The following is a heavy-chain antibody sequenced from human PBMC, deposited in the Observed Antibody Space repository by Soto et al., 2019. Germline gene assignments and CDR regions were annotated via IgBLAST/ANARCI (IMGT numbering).Heavy chain of an antibody. J-gene: IGHJ6*02. D-gene: IGHD2-8*01. CDR2: ISYDGSNK. V-gene: IGHV3-30-3*01. Sequence: GGSLRLSCAASGFTFSSYAMHWVRQAPGKGLEWVAVISYDGSNKYYADSVKGRFTISRDNSKNTLYLQMNSLRAEDTAVYYFARGRGMGYAMGTRGMDVWGQGTTVTVSS. CDR1: GFTFSSYA. CDR3: ARGRGMGYAMGTRGMDV.